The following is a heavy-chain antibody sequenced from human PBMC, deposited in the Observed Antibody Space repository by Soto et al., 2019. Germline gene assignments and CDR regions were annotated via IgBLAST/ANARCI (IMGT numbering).Heavy chain of an antibody. CDR3: ARAHSYYYEGSGYSKQAFHFDS. D-gene: IGHD3-22*01. CDR2: SPYNASS. J-gene: IGHJ4*02. CDR1: GGSISSGGYY. V-gene: IGHV4-31*03. Sequence: SETLSLTCTVSGGSISSGGYYWNWLRQAPGRRLEWIGDSPYNASSIYNPALDCRVSVSISTPGNQFALKLSSMTAADTAVYVGARAHSYYYEGSGYSKQAFHFDSWGQGTQVTVSS.